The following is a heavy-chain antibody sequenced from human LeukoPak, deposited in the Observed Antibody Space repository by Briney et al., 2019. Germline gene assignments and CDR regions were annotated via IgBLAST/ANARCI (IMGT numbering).Heavy chain of an antibody. Sequence: SQTLSLTCTVSGGSISSGSYYWSWIRQPAGKGLEWIGRIYTSGSTHYNPSLKSRVTISVDTSKNQFSLKLSSVTAADTAMYYCARTGDYDFWSDYHFYYYYYMDVWGKGTTVTISS. CDR3: ARTGDYDFWSDYHFYYYYYMDV. CDR2: IYTSGST. V-gene: IGHV4-61*02. D-gene: IGHD3-3*01. CDR1: GGSISSGSYY. J-gene: IGHJ6*03.